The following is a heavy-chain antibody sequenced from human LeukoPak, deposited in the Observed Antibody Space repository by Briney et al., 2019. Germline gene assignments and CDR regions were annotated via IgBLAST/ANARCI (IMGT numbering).Heavy chain of an antibody. V-gene: IGHV4-34*01. J-gene: IGHJ4*02. CDR1: GGSFSGYS. CDR2: INHSGSA. D-gene: IGHD5-12*01. Sequence: PSETLSLTCAVYGGSFSGYSWNWIRQPPGKGLEWIGEINHSGSANYNPSLKSRVTMSVDTSKSQFSLRLSSVTVADTALYYCARQTNSGYDWRFDSWGQGTLVTVSS. CDR3: ARQTNSGYDWRFDS.